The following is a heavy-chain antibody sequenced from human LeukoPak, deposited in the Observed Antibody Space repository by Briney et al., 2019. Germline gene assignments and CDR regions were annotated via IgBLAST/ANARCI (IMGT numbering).Heavy chain of an antibody. CDR3: TRRYSGSYPHAFDI. J-gene: IGHJ3*02. V-gene: IGHV3-73*01. D-gene: IGHD1-26*01. CDR1: GFTYSGSA. Sequence: GGSLKLSCAASGFTYSGSAMHWVRQASGQGLEWVGRIRSKANSHATAYAASVKGRFTISRDDSKNTAYLQMNSLKTEDTAVYYCTRRYSGSYPHAFDIWGQGTMVTVSS. CDR2: IRSKANSHAT.